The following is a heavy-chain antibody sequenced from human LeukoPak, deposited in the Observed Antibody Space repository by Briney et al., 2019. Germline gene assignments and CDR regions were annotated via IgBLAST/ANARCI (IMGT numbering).Heavy chain of an antibody. CDR2: IKPSGGTT. CDR1: GYTFTSYY. V-gene: IGHV1-46*01. Sequence: ASVKVSCKASGYTFTSYYIHWVRQAPGQGLEWMGLIKPSGGTTIYAQKFQVRVTMTRDTSTSTVYMELSSLRSDDTAVYYCARAFTDSGAFDIWGQGTMVTVSS. J-gene: IGHJ3*02. D-gene: IGHD3-16*01. CDR3: ARAFTDSGAFDI.